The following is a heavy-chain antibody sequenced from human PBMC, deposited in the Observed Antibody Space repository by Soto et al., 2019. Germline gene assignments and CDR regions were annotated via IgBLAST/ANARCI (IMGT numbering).Heavy chain of an antibody. CDR2: SSSSGGYT. D-gene: IGHD3-16*01. Sequence: QVQLVESGGGLVEPGGSLRLSCAASGFSVGDNYMTWIRQAPGKGLEWLSYSSSSGGYTNYPDSVKGRFTISRDNAKNSLYLQMDSLRAEDTAVYFCARSSGRRHVFTFDYGLDVWGQGTTVTVSS. V-gene: IGHV3-11*06. J-gene: IGHJ6*02. CDR1: GFSVGDNY. CDR3: ARSSGRRHVFTFDYGLDV.